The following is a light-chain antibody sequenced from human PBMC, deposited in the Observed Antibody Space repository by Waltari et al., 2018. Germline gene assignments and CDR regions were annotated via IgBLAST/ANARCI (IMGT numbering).Light chain of an antibody. V-gene: IGKV3-15*01. CDR2: GAS. Sequence: EIVMTQSPATLSVSPGERATLSCRASQYISNNLAWYQHKLGQAPRHLIYGASTRATGFPARFSGRGSGTEFTLTLSSMQSEHFAVYYCPQYNNWPPWTFSRGTKVEIK. CDR1: QYISNN. J-gene: IGKJ1*01. CDR3: PQYNNWPPWT.